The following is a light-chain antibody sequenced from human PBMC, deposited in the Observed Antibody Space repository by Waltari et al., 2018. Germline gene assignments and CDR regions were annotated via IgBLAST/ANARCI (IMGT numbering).Light chain of an antibody. Sequence: DIVMTQSPDSLAVSLGERATINCKSSQSVLYSSNKKKYLAWYQQKAGQPPKLLIYWASTRESGVPDRFTGSGSGTDFTLTISSLQAEDVAVYYCQQYYSTPWTFGQGTKVEIK. V-gene: IGKV4-1*01. CDR2: WAS. CDR3: QQYYSTPWT. J-gene: IGKJ1*01. CDR1: QSVLYSSNKKKY.